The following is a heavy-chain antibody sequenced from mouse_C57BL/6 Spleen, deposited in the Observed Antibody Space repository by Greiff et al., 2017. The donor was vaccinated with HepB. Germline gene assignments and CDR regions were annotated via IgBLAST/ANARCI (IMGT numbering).Heavy chain of an antibody. CDR2: IDPANGNT. CDR3: AWGDCGSSYGFAY. Sequence: EVQLQQSVAELVRPGASVKLSCTASGFNIKNTYMHWVKQRPEQGLEWIGRIDPANGNTKYAPKFQGKAIITADTSSNTAYLQLSSLTSEDTAIYYCAWGDCGSSYGFAYWGQGTMVTVSA. CDR1: GFNIKNTY. D-gene: IGHD1-1*01. V-gene: IGHV14-3*01. J-gene: IGHJ3*01.